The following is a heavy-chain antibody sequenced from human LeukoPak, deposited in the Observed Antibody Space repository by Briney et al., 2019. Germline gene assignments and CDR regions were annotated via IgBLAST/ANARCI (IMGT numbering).Heavy chain of an antibody. Sequence: PGGSLRLSCAASGFTFSSYNMNWVRQAPGKGLEWVSSISTSSSYIYYADSVKGRFTISRDNAKNSLYLQMNSLRAEDTAVYYCAKHVVGVGFDYWGQGTLVTVSS. J-gene: IGHJ4*02. D-gene: IGHD3-22*01. V-gene: IGHV3-21*01. CDR2: ISTSSSYI. CDR3: AKHVVGVGFDY. CDR1: GFTFSSYN.